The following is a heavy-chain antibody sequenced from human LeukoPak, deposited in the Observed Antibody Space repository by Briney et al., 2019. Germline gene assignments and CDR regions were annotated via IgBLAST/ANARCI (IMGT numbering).Heavy chain of an antibody. D-gene: IGHD3-22*01. CDR3: ARRSDSSGYPYYFDY. J-gene: IGHJ4*02. CDR2: IIDIFVTA. CDR1: GGTFSSYA. Sequence: SVKVSCKASGGTFSSYAVSWVRQAPGQGLEWMGGIIDIFVTANYAQKFQGKVTITADEATRTAYMELSSLRSEDTAVYYCARRSDSSGYPYYFDYWGQGTLVTVSS. V-gene: IGHV1-69*01.